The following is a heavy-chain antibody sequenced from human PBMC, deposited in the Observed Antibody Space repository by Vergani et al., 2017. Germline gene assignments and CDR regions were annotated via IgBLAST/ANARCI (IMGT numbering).Heavy chain of an antibody. CDR2: INPSGGHT. Sequence: QVQVVQSGAEVKKSGASVKVSCKISGYTFSNYYMHWVRQAPGQGLEWMGIINPSGGHTNYAQKFQGRVTMTRDTSKSTVSMELGSLRSEDTAIYYCARGDYGILTGYRYWGQGTLVTVS. CDR3: ARGDYGILTGYRY. D-gene: IGHD3-9*01. J-gene: IGHJ4*02. CDR1: GYTFSNYY. V-gene: IGHV1-46*03.